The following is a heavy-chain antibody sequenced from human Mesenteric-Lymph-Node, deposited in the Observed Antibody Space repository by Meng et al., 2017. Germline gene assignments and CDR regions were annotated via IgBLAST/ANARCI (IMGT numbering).Heavy chain of an antibody. CDR2: INHSGST. J-gene: IGHJ4*02. CDR3: ARGFLSFVRVFDY. V-gene: IGHV4-34*01. Sequence: QVQQRGAGLLKPSEPPSLTCAGYGGSFSGYYWGWIRQPPGKGLEWIGEINHSGSTNYNPSLKSRVTISVDTSKNQFSLKLSSVTAADTAVYYCARGFLSFVRVFDYWGQGTLVTVSS. D-gene: IGHD2/OR15-2a*01. CDR1: GGSFSGYY.